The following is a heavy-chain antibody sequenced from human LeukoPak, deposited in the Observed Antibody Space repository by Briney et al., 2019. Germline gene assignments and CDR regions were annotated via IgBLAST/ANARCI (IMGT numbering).Heavy chain of an antibody. Sequence: GGSLRLSCAASGFTFNSYDMSWVRQAPGKGLEWVSVIYSGGSTYYADSVKGRFTISRDNSKNTLYLQMNSLRAEDTAVYYCASFPSFGDFDYWGQGTLVTVSS. CDR2: IYSGGST. J-gene: IGHJ4*02. V-gene: IGHV3-53*01. CDR3: ASFPSFGDFDY. CDR1: GFTFNSYD. D-gene: IGHD3-10*01.